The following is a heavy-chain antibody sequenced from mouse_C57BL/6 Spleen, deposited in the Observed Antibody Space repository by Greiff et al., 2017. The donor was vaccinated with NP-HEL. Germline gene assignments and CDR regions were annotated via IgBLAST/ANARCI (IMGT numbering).Heavy chain of an antibody. Sequence: VKLQQPGAELVKPGASVKMSCKASGYTFTSYWITWVKQRPGQGLEWIGDIYPGSGSTNYNEKFKSKATLTVDTSSSTAYMQLSSLTSEDSAVYYCARWGYYGSKWYFDVWGTGTTVTVSS. CDR1: GYTFTSYW. D-gene: IGHD1-1*01. V-gene: IGHV1-55*01. CDR3: ARWGYYGSKWYFDV. CDR2: IYPGSGST. J-gene: IGHJ1*03.